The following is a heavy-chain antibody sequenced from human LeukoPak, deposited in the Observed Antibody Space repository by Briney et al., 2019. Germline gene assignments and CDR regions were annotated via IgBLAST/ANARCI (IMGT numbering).Heavy chain of an antibody. CDR3: ARDKDFLFDY. D-gene: IGHD3-3*01. CDR2: ISSSSSYI. J-gene: IGHJ4*02. V-gene: IGHV3-21*01. Sequence: PGGSLRLSCAASGFTFSSYAMNWVRQAPGKGLEWVSSISSSSSYIYYADSVKGRFTISRDNAKNSLYLQMNSLRAEDTAVYYCARDKDFLFDYWGQGTLVTVSS. CDR1: GFTFSSYA.